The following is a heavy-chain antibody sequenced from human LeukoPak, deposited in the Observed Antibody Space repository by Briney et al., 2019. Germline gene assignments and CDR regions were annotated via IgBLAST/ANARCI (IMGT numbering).Heavy chain of an antibody. D-gene: IGHD3-3*01. CDR3: ARAKDLEWLLSNDH. V-gene: IGHV1-18*01. CDR2: ISAYNGNT. J-gene: IGHJ5*02. Sequence: ASVTVACKASGYTFTSYGISWVRQAPGQGREWMGWISAYNGNTNYAQKLQGRVTMTTDTSTSTAYMELRSLRSDDTAVYYCARAKDLEWLLSNDHWGQGTLVTVSS. CDR1: GYTFTSYG.